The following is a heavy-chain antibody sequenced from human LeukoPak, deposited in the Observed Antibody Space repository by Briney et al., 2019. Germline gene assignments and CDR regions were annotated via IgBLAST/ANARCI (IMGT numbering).Heavy chain of an antibody. Sequence: ASVKVSCKASGYTFTSYYMHWVRQAPGQGLEWIGIINPSGGSTSYAQKFQGRVTMTRDMSTSTVYMELSSLRSEDTAVYYCARGNGSYGYFDYWGQGTLVTVSS. CDR2: INPSGGST. D-gene: IGHD1-26*01. CDR1: GYTFTSYY. J-gene: IGHJ4*02. CDR3: ARGNGSYGYFDY. V-gene: IGHV1-46*01.